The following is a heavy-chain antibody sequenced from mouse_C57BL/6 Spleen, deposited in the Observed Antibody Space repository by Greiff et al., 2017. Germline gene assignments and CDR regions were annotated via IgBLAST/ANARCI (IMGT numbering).Heavy chain of an antibody. CDR2: ISGGGGNT. D-gene: IGHD2-12*01. Sequence: EVKLMESGGGLVKPGGSLKLSCAASGFTFSSYTMSWVRQTPEKRLAWVATISGGGGNTYYPDSVKGRFTISRDNAKNTLYLQMGSLRSEDTALYYCARQSYSWYFDVWGTGTTVTVSS. CDR1: GFTFSSYT. V-gene: IGHV5-9*01. CDR3: ARQSYSWYFDV. J-gene: IGHJ1*03.